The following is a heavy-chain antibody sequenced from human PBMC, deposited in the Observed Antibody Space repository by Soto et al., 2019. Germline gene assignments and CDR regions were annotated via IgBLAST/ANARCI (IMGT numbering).Heavy chain of an antibody. Sequence: SETLSLTCNVSFGSITNYYWTWARQTPGKGLEWIAFVHSSGTTSSKPSLKSRVTLSVDTSKSQFSLKLRSVTAADTGVYYCARALSEFDYALDVWGQGTMVTVSS. V-gene: IGHV4-59*12. D-gene: IGHD2-15*01. CDR3: ARALSEFDYALDV. CDR2: VHSSGTT. CDR1: FGSITNYY. J-gene: IGHJ6*02.